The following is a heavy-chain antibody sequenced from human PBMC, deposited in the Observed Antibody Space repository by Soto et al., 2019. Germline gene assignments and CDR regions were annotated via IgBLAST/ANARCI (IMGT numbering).Heavy chain of an antibody. D-gene: IGHD6-13*01. J-gene: IGHJ4*02. V-gene: IGHV3-23*01. CDR3: AKIPGYTGRGYFDY. CDR1: EFTFNNYA. Sequence: GGSLRLSCAASEFTFNNYAMSWVRQAPGKGLEWVSGISGSGGSTYYADSVKGRFTISRDNSKNTLFLQMNSLRAEDTAVYYCAKIPGYTGRGYFDYWGQGTLVTVSS. CDR2: ISGSGGST.